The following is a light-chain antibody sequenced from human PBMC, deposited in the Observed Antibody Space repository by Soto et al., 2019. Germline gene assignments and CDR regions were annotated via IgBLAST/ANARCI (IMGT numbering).Light chain of an antibody. CDR3: QQYNTYQLYS. CDR2: QAS. CDR1: QSVNNW. V-gene: IGKV1-5*03. J-gene: IGKJ2*03. Sequence: DIHMTQSPSTVSASVGDRVTITCRASQSVNNWLAWHQQKPGKAPKVLIYQASNLETGVPSRFSGSGSGTEFTLTISSLQPEDSAIYYCQQYNTYQLYSFGQGTKLEI.